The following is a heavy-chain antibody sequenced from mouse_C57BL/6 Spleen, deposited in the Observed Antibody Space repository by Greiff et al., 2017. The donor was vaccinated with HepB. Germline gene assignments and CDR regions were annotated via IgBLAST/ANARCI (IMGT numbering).Heavy chain of an antibody. D-gene: IGHD2-10*02. V-gene: IGHV1-76*01. CDR3: ARSILTGEFAY. CDR1: GYTFTDYY. J-gene: IGHJ3*01. Sequence: VQLKQSGAELVRPGASVKLSCKASGYTFTDYYINWVKQRPGQGLEWIARIYPGSGNTYYNEKFKGKATLTAEKSSSTAYMQLSSLTSEDSAVYFCARSILTGEFAYWGQGTLVTVSA. CDR2: IYPGSGNT.